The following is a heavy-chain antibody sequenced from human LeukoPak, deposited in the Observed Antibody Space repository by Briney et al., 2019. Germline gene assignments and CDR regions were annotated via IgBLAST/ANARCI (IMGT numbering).Heavy chain of an antibody. CDR3: ARERTTICSGGSCYSGYFDY. J-gene: IGHJ4*02. D-gene: IGHD2-15*01. CDR2: IYTSGST. V-gene: IGHV4-4*07. Sequence: KPSETLSLTCTVSGGSISSYYWSWIRQPAGKGLEWIGRIYTSGSTNYNPSLKSRVTMSVDTSKNQFSLKLSSVTAADTAVYYCARERTTICSGGSCYSGYFDYWGQGTLVTVSS. CDR1: GGSISSYY.